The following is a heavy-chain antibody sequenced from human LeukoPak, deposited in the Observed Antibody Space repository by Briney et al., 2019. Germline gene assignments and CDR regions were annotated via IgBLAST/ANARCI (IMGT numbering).Heavy chain of an antibody. D-gene: IGHD4-17*01. CDR3: ARDQGYGDYDY. CDR2: ISSSSSYI. Sequence: PGGSLRLSCAASGFTFSSYSMNWVRQAPGKGLEWVSSISSSSSYIHYADSVKGRFTISRDNAKNSLYLQMNSLRAEDTAVYYCARDQGYGDYDYWGQGTLVTVSS. V-gene: IGHV3-21*01. J-gene: IGHJ4*02. CDR1: GFTFSSYS.